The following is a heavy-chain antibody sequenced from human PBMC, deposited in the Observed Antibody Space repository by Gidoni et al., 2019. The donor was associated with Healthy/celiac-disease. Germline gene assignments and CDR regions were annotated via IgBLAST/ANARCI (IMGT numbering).Heavy chain of an antibody. Sequence: EVQLVESGGGLVKPGGSLRLSCAASGFTFSSYSMNWVRQAPGKGLEWVSSISSSSSYIYYADSVKGRFTISRDNAKNSLYLQMNSLRAEDTAVYYCARGGDYGGNPNYYYYYMDVWGKGTTVTVSS. CDR2: ISSSSSYI. CDR1: GFTFSSYS. CDR3: ARGGDYGGNPNYYYYYMDV. V-gene: IGHV3-21*01. D-gene: IGHD4-17*01. J-gene: IGHJ6*03.